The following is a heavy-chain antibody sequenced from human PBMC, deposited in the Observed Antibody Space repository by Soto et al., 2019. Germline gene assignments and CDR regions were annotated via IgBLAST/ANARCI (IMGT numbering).Heavy chain of an antibody. D-gene: IGHD2-2*01. CDR2: VSVSGGST. Sequence: GGSLRLSCAASGFTFSSYAMSWVRQAPGKGLEWVSDVSVSGGSTYYADSVKGRFTISRDNSKNTLYLQMNSLRAEDTAVYYCAKTPKEAYCSSTSCYASFDYWGQGTLVTVSS. V-gene: IGHV3-23*01. CDR1: GFTFSSYA. CDR3: AKTPKEAYCSSTSCYASFDY. J-gene: IGHJ4*02.